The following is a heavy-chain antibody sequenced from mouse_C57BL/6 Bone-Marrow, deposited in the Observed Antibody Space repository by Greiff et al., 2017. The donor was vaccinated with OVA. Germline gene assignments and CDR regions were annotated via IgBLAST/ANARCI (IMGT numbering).Heavy chain of an antibody. J-gene: IGHJ2*01. CDR1: GFTFTTYY. CDR3: ARYKGRVAVDYFDY. V-gene: IGHV7-3*01. CDR2: IRNKPNGSTT. D-gene: IGHD1-1*01. Sequence: EVKLVESGGGLVQPGDSLSLSCAASGFTFTTYYMSWVRQPPGKALEWLAFIRNKPNGSTTEYSASVQGRFTISRDNSQSILYLQMKALKAEDSATYYCARYKGRVAVDYFDYWGQGTALTVSS.